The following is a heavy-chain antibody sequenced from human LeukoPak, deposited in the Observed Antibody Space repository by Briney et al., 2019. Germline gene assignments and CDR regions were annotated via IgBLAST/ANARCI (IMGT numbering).Heavy chain of an antibody. V-gene: IGHV4-30-2*01. CDR1: GGSISSGGYY. Sequence: PSETLSLTCTVSGGSISSGGYYWSWIRQPPGKGLEWIGYIYHSGSTYYNLSLKSRVTISVDRSKNQFSLKLSSVTAADTAVYYCARDDDGVPGAFDYWGQGTLVTVSS. CDR2: IYHSGST. J-gene: IGHJ4*02. D-gene: IGHD3-10*01. CDR3: ARDDDGVPGAFDY.